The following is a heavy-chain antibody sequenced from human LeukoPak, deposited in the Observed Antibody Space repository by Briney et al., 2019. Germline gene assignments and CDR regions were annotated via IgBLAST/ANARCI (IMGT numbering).Heavy chain of an antibody. V-gene: IGHV1-2*02. Sequence: AASVKVSCKASGYTFTGYYMHWVRQAPGQGLEWMGWINPNSGGTNYAQKFQGSVTMTRDTSISTAYMELSRLRSDDTAVYYCARGPRADYYYGMDVWGQGTTVTVSS. CDR2: INPNSGGT. J-gene: IGHJ6*02. CDR3: ARGPRADYYYGMDV. CDR1: GYTFTGYY.